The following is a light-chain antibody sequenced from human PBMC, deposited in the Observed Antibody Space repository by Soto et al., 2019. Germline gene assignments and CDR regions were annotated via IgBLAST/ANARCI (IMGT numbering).Light chain of an antibody. CDR3: QQYENSVMYT. CDR2: DVS. Sequence: EIVLTQSPGTLSLSPGERATLSCRASQSVRSSFFAWYQQKPGQAPRLLIYDVSVRATGIPDRFSGNGSGTDFTLTINRLEPEDFAVYYCQQYENSVMYTFGQGTKLEIK. V-gene: IGKV3-20*01. J-gene: IGKJ2*01. CDR1: QSVRSSF.